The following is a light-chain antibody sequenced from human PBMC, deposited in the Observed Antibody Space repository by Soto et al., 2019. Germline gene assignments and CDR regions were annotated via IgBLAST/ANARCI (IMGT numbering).Light chain of an antibody. CDR1: QSVSSK. V-gene: IGKV3-15*01. Sequence: ERVMTQSPATLSVSPGERAILSCRASQSVSSKLAWYQQKPGQAPRVLIYGASTRATGIPARFSGSGSGTEFTLTISSLQTEDFAVYYCQHYNDWPPTWTFGQGTKV. J-gene: IGKJ1*01. CDR2: GAS. CDR3: QHYNDWPPTWT.